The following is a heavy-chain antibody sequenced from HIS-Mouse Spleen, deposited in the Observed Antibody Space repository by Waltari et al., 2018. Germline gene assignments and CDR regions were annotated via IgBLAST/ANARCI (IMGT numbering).Heavy chain of an antibody. V-gene: IGHV4-34*01. CDR3: ARMGPASGSYGDY. Sequence: QVQLQQWGAGLLKPSETLSLTCAVYGGSFSGSYWSWLRQPPGKGLEWIGEINHSGSTNYNPSLKSRVTISVDTSKNQFSLKLSSVTAADTAVYYCARMGPASGSYGDYWGQGTLVTVSS. D-gene: IGHD1-26*01. CDR2: INHSGST. CDR1: GGSFSGSY. J-gene: IGHJ4*02.